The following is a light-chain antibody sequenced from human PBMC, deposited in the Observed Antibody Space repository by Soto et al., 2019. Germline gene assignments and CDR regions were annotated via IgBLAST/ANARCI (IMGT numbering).Light chain of an antibody. CDR1: QSISSW. CDR3: QQYNSYPLT. CDR2: DAS. J-gene: IGKJ4*01. V-gene: IGKV1-5*01. Sequence: DIQMTQSPSTLSASVGDRVTITCRASQSISSWLAWYQQKPGKAPKLLIYDASSVESGVPSRFSGSGSGTEFTLTISSLQPDDVATYCCQQYNSYPLTFGGGTKVEIK.